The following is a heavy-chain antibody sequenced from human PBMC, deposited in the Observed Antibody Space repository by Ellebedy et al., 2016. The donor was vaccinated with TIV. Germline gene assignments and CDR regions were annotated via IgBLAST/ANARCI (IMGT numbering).Heavy chain of an antibody. V-gene: IGHV3-53*01. Sequence: GESLKISXAASGFTVSSNYMSWVRQAPGKGLEWVSVIYSGGSTYYADSVKGRFTISRDNSKNTLYLQMNSLRAEDTAVYYCAKWRGVTRILYLDYWGQGTLVTVSS. J-gene: IGHJ4*02. CDR2: IYSGGST. D-gene: IGHD2-15*01. CDR1: GFTVSSNY. CDR3: AKWRGVTRILYLDY.